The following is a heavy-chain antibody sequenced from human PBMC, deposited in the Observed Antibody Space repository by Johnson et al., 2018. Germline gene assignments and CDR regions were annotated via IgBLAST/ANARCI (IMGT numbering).Heavy chain of an antibody. CDR2: ISYDGSNK. Sequence: QVQLVQSGGGVVQPGRSLRLSCAASGFTFSSYAMHWVRQAPGKGLEWVAVISYDGSNKYYADSVKGRFPISRDNSKNTLYLQMNSRRAEDTAVYYCARDYSSSWYGDDAFDIWGQGTMVTVSS. CDR1: GFTFSSYA. V-gene: IGHV3-30-3*01. J-gene: IGHJ3*02. D-gene: IGHD6-13*01. CDR3: ARDYSSSWYGDDAFDI.